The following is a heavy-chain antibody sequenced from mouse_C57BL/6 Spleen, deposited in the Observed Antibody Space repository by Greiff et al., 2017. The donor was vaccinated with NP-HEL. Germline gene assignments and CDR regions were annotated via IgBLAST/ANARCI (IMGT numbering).Heavy chain of an antibody. J-gene: IGHJ3*01. CDR1: GYTFTDYN. V-gene: IGHV1-22*01. CDR3: AGIYYGYARFAY. CDR2: INPNNGGT. D-gene: IGHD2-2*01. Sequence: EVQLQQSGPELVKPGASVKMSCKASGYTFTDYNMHWVKQSHGKSLQWIGYINPNNGGTSYNQKLKGKYTLTVNKSSSTTYMELRSLTSEDSAVYYWAGIYYGYARFAYWGQGTLVTVST.